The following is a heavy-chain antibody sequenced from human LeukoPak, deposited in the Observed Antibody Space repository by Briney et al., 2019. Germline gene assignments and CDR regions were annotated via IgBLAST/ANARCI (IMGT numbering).Heavy chain of an antibody. Sequence: PGGSLRLSCAASGFTFGSYAMSWVRQAPGKGLEWVSAISGSGGSTYYADSVKGRFTISRDNSKNTLYLQMNSLRAEDTAVYYCAKWKVGSFHMDVWGQGTTVTVSS. V-gene: IGHV3-23*01. CDR2: ISGSGGST. CDR3: AKWKVGSFHMDV. D-gene: IGHD3-10*01. J-gene: IGHJ6*02. CDR1: GFTFGSYA.